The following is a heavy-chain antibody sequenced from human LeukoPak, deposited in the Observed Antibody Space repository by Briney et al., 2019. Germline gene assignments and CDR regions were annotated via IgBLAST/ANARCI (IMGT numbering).Heavy chain of an antibody. J-gene: IGHJ6*02. V-gene: IGHV3-30*18. Sequence: GGSLRLSCAASGLSLSDNAMHWVRQAPGKGLEWVSAVSYDGNDKKYADSVAGRFTIGRDTSTNTLYLQMKSLRVEDTAVYYCAKSKGGDLDWSLRIYCYYAMDVWGQGTAVLVSS. CDR3: AKSKGGDLDWSLRIYCYYAMDV. CDR1: GLSLSDNA. D-gene: IGHD3/OR15-3a*01. CDR2: VSYDGNDK.